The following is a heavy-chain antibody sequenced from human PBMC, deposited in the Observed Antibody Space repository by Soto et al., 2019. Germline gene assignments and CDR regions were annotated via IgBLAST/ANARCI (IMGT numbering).Heavy chain of an antibody. J-gene: IGHJ6*02. V-gene: IGHV4-34*01. CDR1: GGSFSGYN. CDR2: INHRGST. Sequence: PSETLSLTCAVYGGSFSGYNWSWTRQPPGKGLEWLGEINHRGSTTDNTSFMSRVSISLDTSKNQFSRKLRSVTAAETPVYYCARETPNSVVVPAAMRDYYYYGMDVWGQGTTVTVSS. D-gene: IGHD2-2*01. CDR3: ARETPNSVVVPAAMRDYYYYGMDV.